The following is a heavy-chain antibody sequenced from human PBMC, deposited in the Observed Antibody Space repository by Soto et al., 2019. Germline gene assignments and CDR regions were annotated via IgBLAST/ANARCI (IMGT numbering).Heavy chain of an antibody. CDR2: FDPEDGET. D-gene: IGHD3-22*01. J-gene: IGHJ4*02. CDR1: GYTLTELS. CDR3: ATDKGSYYDSSGYGSYFDY. V-gene: IGHV1-24*01. Sequence: QVQLVQSGAEVKKPGASVKVSCKVSGYTLTELSMHWVRQAPGKGLEWMGGFDPEDGETIYAQKFQGRVNMTEDTSTDTAYMELSSLRSEDTAVYYCATDKGSYYDSSGYGSYFDYWGQGTLVTVSS.